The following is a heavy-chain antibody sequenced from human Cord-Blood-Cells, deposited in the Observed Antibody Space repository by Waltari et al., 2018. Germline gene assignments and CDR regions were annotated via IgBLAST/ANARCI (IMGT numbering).Heavy chain of an antibody. CDR1: GFTFSSYA. D-gene: IGHD3-22*01. CDR3: ARDFKYDSSGHDY. Sequence: QVQLVESGGGVVQPGRSLRLSCAASGFTFSSYAMHGVRQAPGKGLEWVAVISYDGSNKYYADSVKGRFTISRDNSKNTLYLQMNSLRAEDTAVYYCARDFKYDSSGHDYWGQGTLVTVSS. V-gene: IGHV3-30*04. CDR2: ISYDGSNK. J-gene: IGHJ4*02.